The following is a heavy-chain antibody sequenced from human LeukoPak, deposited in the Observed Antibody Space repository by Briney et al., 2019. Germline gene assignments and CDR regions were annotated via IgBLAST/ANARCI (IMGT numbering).Heavy chain of an antibody. CDR1: GGTFSSYS. CDR3: ASEGNYDSSGYSRYNYYYMDV. Sequence: SVKVSCKGSGGTFSSYSISWVRQAPGQGLDWMGGIIPAFGTAHYAQKFQGRVTFTTDESTTTAYMELRSLRSEDTAVYYCASEGNYDSSGYSRYNYYYMDVWGKGTAVTVSS. V-gene: IGHV1-69*05. D-gene: IGHD3-22*01. CDR2: IIPAFGTA. J-gene: IGHJ6*03.